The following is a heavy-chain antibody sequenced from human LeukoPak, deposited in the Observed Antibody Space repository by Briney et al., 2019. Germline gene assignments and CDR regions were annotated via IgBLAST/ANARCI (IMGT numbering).Heavy chain of an antibody. CDR1: GGSFSGYY. CDR2: INHSGST. Sequence: SETLSLTCAVYGGSFSGYYWSWIRQPPGKGLEWIGEINHSGSTNYNPSLKSRVTISVDTSKNQFSLKLSPVTAADTAVYYCAVGDSYVLPYFDYWGQGTLVTVSS. J-gene: IGHJ4*02. CDR3: AVGDSYVLPYFDY. V-gene: IGHV4-34*01. D-gene: IGHD5-18*01.